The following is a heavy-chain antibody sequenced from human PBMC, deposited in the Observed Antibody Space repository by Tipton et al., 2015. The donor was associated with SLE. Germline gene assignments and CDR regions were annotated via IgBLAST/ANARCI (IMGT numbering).Heavy chain of an antibody. V-gene: IGHV4-31*03. CDR2: IYYSGNT. CDR3: ARATTAISPFDY. Sequence: TLSLTCTVSGGSISSYFWNWIRQHPGKGLEWIGYIYYSGNTYYNPSLQGRITMSVDTSQNQFSLRLSSVTAADTAVYYCARATTAISPFDYWGQGTLVTVSS. D-gene: IGHD2-21*02. CDR1: GGSISSYF. J-gene: IGHJ4*02.